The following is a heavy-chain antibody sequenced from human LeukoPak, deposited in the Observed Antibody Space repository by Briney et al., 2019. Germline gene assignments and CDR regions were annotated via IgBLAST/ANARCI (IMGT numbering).Heavy chain of an antibody. CDR1: GFTFDDYG. Sequence: GGSLRLSCAASGFTFDDYGMSWVRQAPGRGLEWVSGTNWNGGSTGYADSVKGRFTISRDNAKNSLYLQMNSLRAEDTALYYCARDSVTGTKGGNDAFDIWGQGTMVTVSS. J-gene: IGHJ3*02. D-gene: IGHD1-7*01. V-gene: IGHV3-20*04. CDR2: TNWNGGST. CDR3: ARDSVTGTKGGNDAFDI.